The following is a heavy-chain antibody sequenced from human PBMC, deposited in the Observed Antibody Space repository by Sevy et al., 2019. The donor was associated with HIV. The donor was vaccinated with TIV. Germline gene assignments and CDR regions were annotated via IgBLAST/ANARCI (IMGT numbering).Heavy chain of an antibody. CDR2: MSYDGSNK. Sequence: GGSLRLSCAASGFTFSRFAMHWVRQAPGKGLEWVADMSYDGSNKYYADSVKGRFSISRDNSKNTLYLQVNSLKTEDTAVYYCARDPWSYGGARDYGLDVWGQGTTVTVSS. J-gene: IGHJ6*02. D-gene: IGHD4-17*01. CDR3: ARDPWSYGGARDYGLDV. V-gene: IGHV3-30-3*01. CDR1: GFTFSRFA.